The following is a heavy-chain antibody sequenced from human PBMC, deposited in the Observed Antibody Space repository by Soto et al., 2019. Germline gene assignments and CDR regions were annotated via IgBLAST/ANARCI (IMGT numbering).Heavy chain of an antibody. V-gene: IGHV4-34*01. CDR3: ARIPGSDYSDPHDY. Sequence: QVQLQQWGAGLLKPSETLSLTCAVYGGSFSGYHWTWIRQPPGRGLDWIGEITHAGRPNYSPSLKSRVTVSVDTSKNQFSLDLKSVTAADTAVYYCARIPGSDYSDPHDYWAQGTLVTVS. CDR2: ITHAGRP. D-gene: IGHD4-17*01. J-gene: IGHJ4*02. CDR1: GGSFSGYH.